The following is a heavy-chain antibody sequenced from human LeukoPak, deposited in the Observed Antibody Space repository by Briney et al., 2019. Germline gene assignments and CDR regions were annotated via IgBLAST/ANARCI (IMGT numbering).Heavy chain of an antibody. D-gene: IGHD2-21*02. Sequence: SETLSLTCTVSGVSISSYYWSWIRQPPGKGLEWIGCISYSGSSTYNPSLKSRVTISVDTSKNQFSLKVTSVTAADTAVYYCARGVTTGLDWFVPWGQGTLVTVSS. CDR2: ISYSGSS. J-gene: IGHJ5*02. V-gene: IGHV4-59*01. CDR3: ARGVTTGLDWFVP. CDR1: GVSISSYY.